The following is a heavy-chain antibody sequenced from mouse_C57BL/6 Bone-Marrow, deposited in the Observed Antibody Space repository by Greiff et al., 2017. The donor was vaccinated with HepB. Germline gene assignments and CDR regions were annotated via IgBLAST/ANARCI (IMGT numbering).Heavy chain of an antibody. CDR1: GYTFTSYW. D-gene: IGHD2-4*01. V-gene: IGHV1-64*01. CDR3: ARWGMITWYFDV. Sequence: QVQLQQPGAELVKPGASVKLSCKASGYTFTSYWMHWVKQRPGQGLEWIGMIHPNSGSTNYNEKFKSKATLTVDKSSSTAYMQLSSLTSEDSAVYYCARWGMITWYFDVWGTGTTVTVSS. CDR2: IHPNSGST. J-gene: IGHJ1*03.